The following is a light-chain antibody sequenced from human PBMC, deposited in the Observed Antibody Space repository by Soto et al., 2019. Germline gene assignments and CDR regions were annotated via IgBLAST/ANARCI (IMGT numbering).Light chain of an antibody. J-gene: IGLJ1*01. CDR3: SSYAGNYIYV. CDR1: SSYIGPYDH. CDR2: AVS. V-gene: IGLV2-11*01. Sequence: QSALTQPRSVSGSPGQSVTISCTRTSSYIGPYDHVAWYQQHPGKAPTLIIFAVSKRPSGVPDRFSGSKSGNTASLTISGLQAEDEADYYCSSYAGNYIYVFATGTKVTVL.